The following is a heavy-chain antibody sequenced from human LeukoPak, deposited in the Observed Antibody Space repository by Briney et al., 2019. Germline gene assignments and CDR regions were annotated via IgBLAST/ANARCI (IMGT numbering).Heavy chain of an antibody. J-gene: IGHJ4*02. V-gene: IGHV3-30-3*01. D-gene: IGHD1-26*01. CDR2: ISYDGSNK. Sequence: GGSLRLSCAASGFTFSSYAMHWVRQAPGKGLEWVAVISYDGSNKYYADSVKGRFTISRDNSKNTLYLQMNSLRAEDTAVYYCARGVVDGSYPIDYWGQGTLVTVSS. CDR3: ARGVVDGSYPIDY. CDR1: GFTFSSYA.